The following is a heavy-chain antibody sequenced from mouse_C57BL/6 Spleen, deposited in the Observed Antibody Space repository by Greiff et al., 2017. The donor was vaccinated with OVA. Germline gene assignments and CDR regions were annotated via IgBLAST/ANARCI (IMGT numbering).Heavy chain of an antibody. V-gene: IGHV5-9-1*02. CDR1: GFTFSSYA. Sequence: EVQRVESGEGLVKPGGSLKLSCAASGFTFSSYAMSWVRQTPEKRLEWVAYISSGGDYIYYADTVKGRFTISRDNARNTLYLQMSSLKSEDTAMYYCTRDGGYDGYHYYAMDYWGQGTSVTVSS. D-gene: IGHD2-3*01. CDR2: ISSGGDYI. J-gene: IGHJ4*01. CDR3: TRDGGYDGYHYYAMDY.